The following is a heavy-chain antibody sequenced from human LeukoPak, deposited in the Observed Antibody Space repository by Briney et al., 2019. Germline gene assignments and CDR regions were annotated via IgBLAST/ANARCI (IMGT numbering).Heavy chain of an antibody. CDR1: GGSFSGYY. Sequence: SETLSLTCAVYGGSFSGYYWSWIRQSPGTGLEWIGEINHGGSTNYNPSLMSRVSISANSSNNHFSLRLGSVTAADTAVYYCARGWYNYGSKTDSWGQGTLVTVSS. D-gene: IGHD3-10*01. CDR3: ARGWYNYGSKTDS. V-gene: IGHV4-34*01. CDR2: INHGGST. J-gene: IGHJ5*01.